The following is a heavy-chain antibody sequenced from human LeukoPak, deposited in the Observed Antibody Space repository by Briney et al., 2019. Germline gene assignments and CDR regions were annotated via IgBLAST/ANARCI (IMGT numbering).Heavy chain of an antibody. D-gene: IGHD3-9*01. CDR3: ATSLDAPGNY. CDR2: INKDARQT. V-gene: IGHV3-7*01. CDR1: GFTFRTSW. J-gene: IGHJ4*02. Sequence: GGSLRLSCVVSGFTFRTSWMAWVRQAPGKGLEWLANINKDARQTYYVDSVKGRFTISRDNAENSLYLQMNSLRAEDTAVYYCATSLDAPGNYWGQGSLITVSS.